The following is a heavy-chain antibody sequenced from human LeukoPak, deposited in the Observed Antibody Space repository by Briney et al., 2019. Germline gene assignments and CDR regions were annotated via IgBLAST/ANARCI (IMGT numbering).Heavy chain of an antibody. CDR2: MNPNSGNT. CDR3: ARALGGGLHPDDY. CDR1: GCTFTSYD. Sequence: ASVKVSCKASGCTFTSYDINWVRQATGQGLEWMGWMNPNSGNTGYAQKFQGRVTMTRNTSINTAYMELSSLRFEDTAVYYCARALGGGLHPDDYWGQGTLVTVSS. V-gene: IGHV1-8*01. D-gene: IGHD3-16*01. J-gene: IGHJ4*02.